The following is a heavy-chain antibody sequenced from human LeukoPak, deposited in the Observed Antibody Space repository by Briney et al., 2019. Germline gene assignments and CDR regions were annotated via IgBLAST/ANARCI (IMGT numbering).Heavy chain of an antibody. V-gene: IGHV4-59*08. Sequence: SETLSLTCTVPVGSISNYYWSWLRQPPGKGLEWLGYIYYTGMTNSNPSLKSRVTISMDTSKTQFSLNLRSVTAADTAIYYCARHGRMVIMSKFSTGIDQWGQGTLVTVSS. CDR2: IYYTGMT. CDR1: VGSISNYY. CDR3: ARHGRMVIMSKFSTGIDQ. D-gene: IGHD2-8*01. J-gene: IGHJ4*02.